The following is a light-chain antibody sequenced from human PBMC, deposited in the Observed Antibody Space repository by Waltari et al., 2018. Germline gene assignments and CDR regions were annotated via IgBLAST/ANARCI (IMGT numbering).Light chain of an antibody. Sequence: QSVLTQPPSASGTPGQRVTISCSGSSSNIGRNTVNWYQQLPGTAPKLLIYIDDRRPSGVPDRFSGSKSGTSASLAISGLQSEDEADYHCATWDDSLNGWVFGGGTKLTVL. CDR2: IDD. CDR3: ATWDDSLNGWV. J-gene: IGLJ3*02. CDR1: SSNIGRNT. V-gene: IGLV1-44*01.